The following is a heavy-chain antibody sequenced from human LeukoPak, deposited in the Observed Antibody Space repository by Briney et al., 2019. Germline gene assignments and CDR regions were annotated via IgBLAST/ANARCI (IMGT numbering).Heavy chain of an antibody. Sequence: KPSETLSLTCTVSGVSISSYYWSWIRQPPGKGLEWIGYIYYSGSTNYNPSLKSRVTISVDTSKNQFSLKLSSVTAADTAVYYCARRLNSSGWKRHNWFDPWGQGTLVTVSS. CDR3: ARRLNSSGWKRHNWFDP. CDR1: GVSISSYY. D-gene: IGHD6-19*01. J-gene: IGHJ5*02. V-gene: IGHV4-59*08. CDR2: IYYSGST.